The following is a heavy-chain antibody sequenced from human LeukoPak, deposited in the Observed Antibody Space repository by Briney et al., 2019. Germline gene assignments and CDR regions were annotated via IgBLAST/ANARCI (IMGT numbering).Heavy chain of an antibody. CDR1: GGSINSSSHH. CDR3: ARRGDILTDYAFDY. Sequence: PSETLSLTCSVSGGSINSSSHHWDWIRQAPGKGLEWIGNIYYSGTTSYNPSLKSRVTISVDTSKNQFSLRLSSVTDADTAVYYCARRGDILTDYAFDYWGQGTLVTVSS. J-gene: IGHJ4*02. D-gene: IGHD3-9*01. CDR2: IYYSGTT. V-gene: IGHV4-39*01.